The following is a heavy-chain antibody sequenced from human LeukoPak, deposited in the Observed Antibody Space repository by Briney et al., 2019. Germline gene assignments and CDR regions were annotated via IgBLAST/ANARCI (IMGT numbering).Heavy chain of an antibody. CDR3: AKSLFYDSSGQAFDY. CDR1: GFPFSSFA. CDR2: ISGSDGST. Sequence: PGGSLRLSCAASGFPFSSFAMSWVRQAPGKGLEWVSSISGSDGSTYYADSVKGRFTISRDNSKNTLYLQMNSLRAEDTALYYCAKSLFYDSSGQAFDYWGQGTLVTVSS. J-gene: IGHJ4*02. D-gene: IGHD3-22*01. V-gene: IGHV3-23*01.